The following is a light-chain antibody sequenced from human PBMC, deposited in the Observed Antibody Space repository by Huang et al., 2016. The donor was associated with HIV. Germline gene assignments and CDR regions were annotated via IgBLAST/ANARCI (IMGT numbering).Light chain of an antibody. V-gene: IGKV1-9*01. J-gene: IGKJ5*01. Sequence: IQLTQSPPSLSASVGDRVVIACRATHDINNNLAWFQQKPGKAPRLLIYGASLLQSGVTARFSSSASGEHFALIINYLQPADFAIYYSQQLNGYPITFGQGTR. CDR3: QQLNGYPIT. CDR1: HDINNN. CDR2: GAS.